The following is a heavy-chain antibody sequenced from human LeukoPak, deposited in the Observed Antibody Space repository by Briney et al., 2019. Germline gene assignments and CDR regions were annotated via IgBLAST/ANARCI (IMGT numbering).Heavy chain of an antibody. CDR3: AREERFGDKGPNWFDP. CDR1: GFTVSSNY. V-gene: IGHV4-59*02. J-gene: IGHJ5*02. Sequence: GSLRLSCAASGFTVSSNYMSWVRQAPGKGLEWIGYIYYSGSTNYNPSLKSRVTISVDTSKNQFSLKLSSVTAADTAVYYCAREERFGDKGPNWFDPWGQGTLVTVSS. D-gene: IGHD3-10*01. CDR2: IYYSGST.